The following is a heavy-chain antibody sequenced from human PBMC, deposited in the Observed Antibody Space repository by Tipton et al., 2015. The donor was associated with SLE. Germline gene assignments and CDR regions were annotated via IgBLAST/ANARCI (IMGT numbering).Heavy chain of an antibody. D-gene: IGHD6-6*01. CDR1: GASISSGGYF. J-gene: IGHJ5*02. CDR2: IYHSGST. V-gene: IGHV4-31*03. CDR3: AKGGPAARRRLDP. Sequence: TLSLTCTVSGASISSGGYFWNWIRQHPGKGLEWIGYIYHSGSTYYNPSLKSRVTISLDTSKNQFSLKLNSVTAADTAVYYCAKGGPAARRRLDPWGQGTLVTVSS.